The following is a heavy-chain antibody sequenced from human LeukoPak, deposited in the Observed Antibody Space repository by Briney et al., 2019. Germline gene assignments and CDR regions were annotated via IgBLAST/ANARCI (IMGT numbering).Heavy chain of an antibody. V-gene: IGHV4-34*01. Sequence: PSETLSLTCAVYGWSFNDYYWNWIRQPPGKGLEWIGEINARGDTNYNPSLKSRVTISVDTSKNQFSLKLSSVTAADTAVYYCARGKSVTAIDYWGQGTLVTVSS. CDR3: ARGKSVTAIDY. D-gene: IGHD2-21*02. CDR2: INARGDT. J-gene: IGHJ4*02. CDR1: GWSFNDYY.